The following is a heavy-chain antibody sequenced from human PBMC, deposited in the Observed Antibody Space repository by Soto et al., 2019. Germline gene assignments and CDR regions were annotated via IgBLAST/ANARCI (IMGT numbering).Heavy chain of an antibody. V-gene: IGHV4-39*01. Sequence: PSETLSLTCTVSGDSIGTTHSYWAWIRQSPGKGLEWIGNIHYSGSTYYMPSLRSRVTLSVDTSKNQFSLRLTSVTAEDTAVYYCARHEGNGNVWPLDYCVQVTLVP. CDR2: IHYSGST. J-gene: IGHJ4*02. D-gene: IGHD2-8*01. CDR1: GDSIGTTHSY. CDR3: ARHEGNGNVWPLDY.